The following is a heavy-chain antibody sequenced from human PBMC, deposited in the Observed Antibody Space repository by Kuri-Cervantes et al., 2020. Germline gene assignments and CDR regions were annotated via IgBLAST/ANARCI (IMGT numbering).Heavy chain of an antibody. CDR1: GYTFTSYG. CDR3: ARATGYSTLFYYGMDV. D-gene: IGHD6-13*01. J-gene: IGHJ6*02. CDR2: ISAYNGNT. Sequence: ASVKVSCKASGYTFTSYGISWVRQAPGQGLEWMGWISAYNGNTNYAQKLQGRVTMTTDTSTSTAYMELSSLRSEDTAVYYCARATGYSTLFYYGMDVWGQGTTVTVSS. V-gene: IGHV1-18*01.